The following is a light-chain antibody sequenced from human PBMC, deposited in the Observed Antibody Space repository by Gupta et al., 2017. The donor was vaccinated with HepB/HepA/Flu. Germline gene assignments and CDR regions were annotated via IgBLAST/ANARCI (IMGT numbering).Light chain of an antibody. J-gene: IGLJ3*02. Sequence: QSVLTQPPSASGTPGQRSTISGSGSSSNIGSNVINWYQQFPGTAPKLLIYTNNERPSGVPDRFSGSKSGTSASLAVSVLQSEDEADYYCAAWDNSLNGRVFGGGTKLTVL. CDR1: SSNIGSNV. V-gene: IGLV1-44*01. CDR3: AAWDNSLNGRV. CDR2: TNN.